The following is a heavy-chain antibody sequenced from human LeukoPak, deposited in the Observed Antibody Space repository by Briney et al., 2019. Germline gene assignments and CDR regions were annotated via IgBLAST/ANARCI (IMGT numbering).Heavy chain of an antibody. J-gene: IGHJ6*02. D-gene: IGHD3-3*01. V-gene: IGHV3-23*01. CDR3: AKAYYDFWSGYYGPYYYGMDV. Sequence: GGSLRLSCAASGFTFSSYAISWVRQAPGKGLEWVSAISGSGGSTYYADSVKGRFTISRDNSKNTLYLQMNSLRAEDTAVYYCAKAYYDFWSGYYGPYYYGMDVWGQGTTVTVSS. CDR1: GFTFSSYA. CDR2: ISGSGGST.